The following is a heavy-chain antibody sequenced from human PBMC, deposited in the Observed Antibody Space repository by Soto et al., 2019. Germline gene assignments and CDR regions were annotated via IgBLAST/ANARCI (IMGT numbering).Heavy chain of an antibody. Sequence: EVQLVESGGGLVKTGGSLRLSCAASGFTFSNAWMNWVRQAPGKGLEWVGRLKSKTDGGTTDYAAPVKGRFTISRDDSKNMLYLQMNSLKSEDTAVYYCTTEGSGRLSGYPPKYGLDVWGQGTTVTVSS. CDR2: LKSKTDGGTT. D-gene: IGHD3-10*01. CDR3: TTEGSGRLSGYPPKYGLDV. CDR1: GFTFSNAW. J-gene: IGHJ6*02. V-gene: IGHV3-15*07.